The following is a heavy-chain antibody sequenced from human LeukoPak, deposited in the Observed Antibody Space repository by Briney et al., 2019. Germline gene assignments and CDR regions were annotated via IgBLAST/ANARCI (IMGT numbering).Heavy chain of an antibody. CDR2: ITTGDGNT. CDR3: AKDGGLWVSAHWGDS. Sequence: PGGSLRLSCAASGVTLSSYAMTWVRQAPGKGLEWVSTITTGDGNTYYADSVKGRFTVSRDDSKNTLYLQMNSLRAEDTAVYYCAKDGGLWVSAHWGDSWGRGTLVTVSS. CDR1: GVTLSSYA. V-gene: IGHV3-23*01. J-gene: IGHJ4*02. D-gene: IGHD7-27*01.